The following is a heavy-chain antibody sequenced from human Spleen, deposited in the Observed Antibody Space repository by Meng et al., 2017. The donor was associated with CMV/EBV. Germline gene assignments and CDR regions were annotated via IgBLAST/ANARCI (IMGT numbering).Heavy chain of an antibody. J-gene: IGHJ6*02. CDR2: IYYSGST. CDR1: GGSISSSSYY. D-gene: IGHD3-3*01. V-gene: IGHV4-39*07. Sequence: SETLSLTCTVSGGSISSSSYYWGWIRQPPGKGLEWIGSIYYSGSTNYTPSLKSRLTISIDTSKNQFSLELNSVTAADTAVYYCTRFYDFWSDHSTSMDVWGQGTTVTVSS. CDR3: TRFYDFWSDHSTSMDV.